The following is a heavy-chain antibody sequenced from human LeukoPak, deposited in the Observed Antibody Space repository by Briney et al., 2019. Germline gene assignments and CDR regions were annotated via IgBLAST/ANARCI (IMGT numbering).Heavy chain of an antibody. J-gene: IGHJ3*01. D-gene: IGHD6-19*01. Sequence: PGGSLRLSCEASGFTFSTHWMHWVRQVPGKGLVWISRISNDVISTISTSYADSVKGRFTISRDNAKNTLYLQMNSLIAEDTAVYYCARAVAGTRNAFDLWGQGTVVTVSS. V-gene: IGHV3-74*01. CDR1: GFTFSTHW. CDR2: ISNDVIST. CDR3: ARAVAGTRNAFDL.